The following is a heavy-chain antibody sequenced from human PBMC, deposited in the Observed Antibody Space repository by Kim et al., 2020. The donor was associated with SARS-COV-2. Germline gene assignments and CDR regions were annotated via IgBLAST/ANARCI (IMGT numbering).Heavy chain of an antibody. CDR3: ARDFSSSSGCFDY. D-gene: IGHD6-19*01. J-gene: IGHJ4*02. Sequence: ASMKVSCKASGYTFTSYAMHWVRQAPGQRLEWMGWINAGNGNTKYSQKFQGRVTITRDTSASTAYMELSSLRSEDTAVYYCARDFSSSSGCFDYWGQGTLVTVSS. CDR1: GYTFTSYA. CDR2: INAGNGNT. V-gene: IGHV1-3*01.